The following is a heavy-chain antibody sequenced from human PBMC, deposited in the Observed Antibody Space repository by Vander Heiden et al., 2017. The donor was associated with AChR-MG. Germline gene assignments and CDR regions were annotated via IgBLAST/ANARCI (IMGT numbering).Heavy chain of an antibody. D-gene: IGHD2-15*01. V-gene: IGHV3-33*01. CDR3: ARAGLRYCSGGSCYRPFDY. CDR1: AFTFRSPG. Sequence: QVQLVASGGGVVPPGRSLRLPCAASAFTFRSPGMDWVRQAPGKGLEWVAVIWYDGSNKYYADSVKGRFTIARDNSKNTLYLQMNSLRAEDTAVYYCARAGLRYCSGGSCYRPFDYWGQGTLVTVSS. J-gene: IGHJ4*02. CDR2: IWYDGSNK.